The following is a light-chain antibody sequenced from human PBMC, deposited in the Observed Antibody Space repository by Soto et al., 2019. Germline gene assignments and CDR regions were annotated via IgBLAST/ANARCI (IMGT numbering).Light chain of an antibody. CDR1: QSVSSN. J-gene: IGKJ1*01. Sequence: EIVMTQSPATLSVSPGERATLSCRASQSVSSNLAWYQQKPDQAPRLLIYGASTRATGIPARLSGSGSGTEFTLTISSLQSEDFAVYYCQQYNNWQTFGQGTKVEIK. CDR2: GAS. V-gene: IGKV3-15*01. CDR3: QQYNNWQT.